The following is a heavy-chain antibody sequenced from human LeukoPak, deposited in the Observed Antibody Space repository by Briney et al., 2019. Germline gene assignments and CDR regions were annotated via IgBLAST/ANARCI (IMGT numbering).Heavy chain of an antibody. CDR1: GGSFSGYY. CDR2: INHSGST. Sequence: SETLSLTFAVYGGSFSGYYWNWIRQPPGKGLEWIGEINHSGSTNYNPSLKSRVTISVDTSKDQFSLKLSSVTAADTAVYYCARGFRRYSGYGIRYYGMDVWDQGTTVTVSS. V-gene: IGHV4-34*01. J-gene: IGHJ6*02. D-gene: IGHD5-12*01. CDR3: ARGFRRYSGYGIRYYGMDV.